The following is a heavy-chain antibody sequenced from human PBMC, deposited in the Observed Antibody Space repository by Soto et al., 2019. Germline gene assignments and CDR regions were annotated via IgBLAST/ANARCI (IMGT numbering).Heavy chain of an antibody. D-gene: IGHD2-2*01. J-gene: IGHJ6*02. CDR3: ASSPRGYCSSTSCRELGNYYGMDV. V-gene: IGHV5-10-1*01. Sequence: ESLKISCKGSGYSFTSYWISWVRQMPGKGLEWMGRIYPSDSYTNYSPSFQGHVTISADKSISTAYLQWGSLKASDTAMYYCASSPRGYCSSTSCRELGNYYGMDVWGQGTTVTVSS. CDR2: IYPSDSYT. CDR1: GYSFTSYW.